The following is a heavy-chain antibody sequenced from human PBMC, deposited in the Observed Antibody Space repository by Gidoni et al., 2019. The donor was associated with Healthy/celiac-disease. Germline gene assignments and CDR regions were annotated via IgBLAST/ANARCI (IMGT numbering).Heavy chain of an antibody. V-gene: IGHV1-46*01. CDR2: INPSGGST. CDR1: GYTFTSYY. J-gene: IGHJ3*02. CDR3: ARGVYGDYVHAFDI. Sequence: GKKPGASVKVSCKASGYTFTSYYMHWMGIINPSGGSTSYAQKFQGRVTMTRDTSTSTVYMELSSLRSEDTAVYYCARGVYGDYVHAFDIWGQGTMVTVSS. D-gene: IGHD4-17*01.